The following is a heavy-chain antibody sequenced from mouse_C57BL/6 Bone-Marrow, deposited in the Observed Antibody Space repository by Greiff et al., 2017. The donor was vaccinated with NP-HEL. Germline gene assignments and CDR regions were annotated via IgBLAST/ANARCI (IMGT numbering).Heavy chain of an antibody. J-gene: IGHJ4*01. CDR1: GYTFTSYW. CDR2: IDPISGGT. V-gene: IGHV1-72*01. Sequence: QVQLQQPGAELVKPGASVKLSCKASGYTFTSYWMHWVKQRPGRGLEWIGRIDPISGGTKYNEKFKSKATLTVDKPSSTAYMQLSSLTSEDSAVYYCARPDYYYAMDYWGQGTSVTVSS. CDR3: ARPDYYYAMDY.